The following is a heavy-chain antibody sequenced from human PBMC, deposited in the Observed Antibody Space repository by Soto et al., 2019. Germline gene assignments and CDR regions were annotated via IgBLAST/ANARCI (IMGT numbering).Heavy chain of an antibody. J-gene: IGHJ6*03. CDR1: GYTFTSYD. Sequence: ASVKVSCKASGYTFTSYDINWVRQATGQGLEWMGWMNPNSGNTGYAQKFQGRVTMTRNTSISTAYMELSSLRSEDTAVYYCARGSGYSGYDLDYYYYMDVWGKGTTVTVSS. D-gene: IGHD5-12*01. CDR3: ARGSGYSGYDLDYYYYMDV. V-gene: IGHV1-8*01. CDR2: MNPNSGNT.